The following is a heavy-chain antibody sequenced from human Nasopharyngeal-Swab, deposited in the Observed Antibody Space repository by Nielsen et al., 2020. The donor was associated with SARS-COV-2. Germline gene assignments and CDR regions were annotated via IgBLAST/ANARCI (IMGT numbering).Heavy chain of an antibody. CDR1: GFTFSSYA. D-gene: IGHD2-21*01. V-gene: IGHV3-64D*06. CDR3: VKEQVRGDCFDY. J-gene: IGHJ4*02. Sequence: GESLKISCSASGFTFSSYAMHWVRQAPGKGLEYVSAISSNGGSTYYVDSVKGRFTISRDNSKNTLYLQMSSLRAEDTAVYYCVKEQVRGDCFDYWGQGTLVTVSS. CDR2: ISSNGGST.